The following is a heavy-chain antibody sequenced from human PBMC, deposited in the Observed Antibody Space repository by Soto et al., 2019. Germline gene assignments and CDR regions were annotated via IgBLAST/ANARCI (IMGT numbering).Heavy chain of an antibody. V-gene: IGHV4-30-2*01. CDR2: IYHSGST. D-gene: IGHD5-12*01. J-gene: IGHJ6*02. CDR3: ARDFNIGGMDV. Sequence: SETLSLTCTVSGGSISSGGYSWSWIRQPPGKGLEWIGYIYHSGSTYYNPSLKSRVTISVDRSKNQFSLKLSSVTAADTAVYYCARDFNIGGMDVWGQGTTVTVSS. CDR1: GGSISSGGYS.